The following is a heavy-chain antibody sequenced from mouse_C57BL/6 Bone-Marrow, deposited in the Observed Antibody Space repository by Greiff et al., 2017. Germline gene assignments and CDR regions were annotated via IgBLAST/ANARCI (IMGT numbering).Heavy chain of an antibody. CDR3: ARGGYGSSLDY. J-gene: IGHJ2*01. D-gene: IGHD1-1*01. CDR1: GFTFSDYG. V-gene: IGHV5-15*04. Sequence: EVKLVESGGGLVQPGGSLKLSCAASGFTFSDYGMAWVRQAPRKGPEWVAFISNLAYSIYYADTVTGRFTISRENAKNTLYLEMSSLRSEDTAMYYCARGGYGSSLDYWGQGTTLTVSS. CDR2: ISNLAYSI.